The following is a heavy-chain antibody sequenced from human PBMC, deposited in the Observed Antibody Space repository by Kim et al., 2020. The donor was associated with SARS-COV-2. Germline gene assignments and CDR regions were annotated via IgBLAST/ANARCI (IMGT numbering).Heavy chain of an antibody. V-gene: IGHV1-3*01. CDR2: INAGNGNT. D-gene: IGHD3-3*01. CDR3: ARDTDDFWSGFAYYFDY. Sequence: ASVKVSCKASGYTFTSYAMHWVRQAPGQRLEWMGWINAGNGNTKYSQKFQGRVTITRDTSASTAYMELSSLRSEDTAVYYCARDTDDFWSGFAYYFDYWGQGTLVTVSS. J-gene: IGHJ4*02. CDR1: GYTFTSYA.